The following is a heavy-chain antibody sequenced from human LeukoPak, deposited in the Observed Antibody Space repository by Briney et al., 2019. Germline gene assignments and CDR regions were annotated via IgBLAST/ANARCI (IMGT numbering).Heavy chain of an antibody. CDR3: ARETSNPEGPYCSSTSCSGWFDP. CDR2: ISAYNGNT. D-gene: IGHD2-2*01. J-gene: IGHJ5*02. CDR1: GYTFTSYG. V-gene: IGHV1-18*04. Sequence: ASVKVSCKASGYTFTSYGISWVRQAPGQGLEWMGWISAYNGNTNYAQKLQGRVTMTTDTSTSTAYMELRSLRSDDTAVYYCARETSNPEGPYCSSTSCSGWFDPWGQGTLVTVSS.